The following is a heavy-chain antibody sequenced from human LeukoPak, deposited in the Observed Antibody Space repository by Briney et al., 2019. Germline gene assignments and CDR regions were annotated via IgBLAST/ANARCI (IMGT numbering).Heavy chain of an antibody. CDR1: GGSFSGYY. CDR2: INHSGST. D-gene: IGHD3-9*01. V-gene: IGHV4-34*01. Sequence: SETLSLTCAVYGGSFSGYYWSWIRQPPGKGLEWIGEINHSGSTNYNPSLKSRVTISVDTSKNQFSLKLSSVTAADTAVYYCARVGGYDILTGRDNTSDYWGQGTLVTVSS. J-gene: IGHJ4*02. CDR3: ARVGGYDILTGRDNTSDY.